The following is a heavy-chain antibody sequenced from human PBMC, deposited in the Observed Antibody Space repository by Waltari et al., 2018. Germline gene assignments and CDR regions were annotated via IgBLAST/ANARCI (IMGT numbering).Heavy chain of an antibody. V-gene: IGHV1-8*02. Sequence: QVQLVPSGPEVKKPGASVKVSCKASGYMFTTYDINWVRQAAGQGLVWMGWRNPNRGNTAYARRFQDRVTMNRDTYGSTAYMDLSGLRYEETAVYYCTRSKIVVRGLIESPAIASDIWGQGTMVTVSS. CDR2: RNPNRGNT. CDR1: GYMFTTYD. J-gene: IGHJ3*02. D-gene: IGHD3-10*01. CDR3: TRSKIVVRGLIESPAIASDI.